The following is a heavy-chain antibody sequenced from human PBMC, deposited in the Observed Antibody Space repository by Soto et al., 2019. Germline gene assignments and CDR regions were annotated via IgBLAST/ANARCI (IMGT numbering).Heavy chain of an antibody. D-gene: IGHD6-19*01. V-gene: IGHV1-3*01. CDR2: INAGNGNT. CDR1: GYTFTSYA. J-gene: IGHJ4*02. CDR3: ARATADSSGWYWVY. Sequence: QVQLVQSGAEVKKPGASVKVSCKASGYTFTSYAMHWVRQAPGQRLEWMGWINAGNGNTKYSQKFQGRVTITRDTSASTTYMDLSSLRSEDTAVYYCARATADSSGWYWVYWGQGTLVTVPS.